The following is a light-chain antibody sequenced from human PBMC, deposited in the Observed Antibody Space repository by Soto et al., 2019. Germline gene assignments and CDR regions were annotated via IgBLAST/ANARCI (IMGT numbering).Light chain of an antibody. CDR2: GAS. Sequence: EIVLTQSPGTLSLSPGERATLSCRASQSVSSSYLAWYQQKPGQAPRLLIYGASSRATGIPDRFSGSGSGTDFTLTISRLEPEDFAVYYCQQYGSSLQGTFGGGTKVEIK. V-gene: IGKV3-20*01. CDR1: QSVSSSY. CDR3: QQYGSSLQGT. J-gene: IGKJ4*01.